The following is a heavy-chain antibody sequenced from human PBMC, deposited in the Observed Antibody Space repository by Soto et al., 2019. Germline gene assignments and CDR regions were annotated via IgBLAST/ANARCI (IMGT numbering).Heavy chain of an antibody. CDR2: IYPGDSDT. D-gene: IGHD1-26*01. J-gene: IGHJ4*02. CDR1: GYSFARHW. CDR3: ARYSGSYWHYLDF. V-gene: IGHV5-51*01. Sequence: ESLQVSCKGSGYSFARHWVAWVRQMPEKGLEWIGTIYPGDSDTKYSAAVRGHVTISADTSVSTAYLQWRSLEATDSAIYYCARYSGSYWHYLDFWGQGTLVTVSS.